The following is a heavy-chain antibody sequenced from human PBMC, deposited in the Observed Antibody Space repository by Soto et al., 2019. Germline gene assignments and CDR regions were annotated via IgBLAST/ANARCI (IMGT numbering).Heavy chain of an antibody. Sequence: PGGSLRLSCAASGFTFSSYGMHWVRQAPGKGLEWVAVISYDGSNKYYADSVKGRFTISRDNSKNTLYLQMNSLRAEDTAVYYCAKDAECSGGSCSHYYYYGMDAWGQGTTVTVSS. CDR1: GFTFSSYG. D-gene: IGHD2-15*01. CDR3: AKDAECSGGSCSHYYYYGMDA. J-gene: IGHJ6*02. CDR2: ISYDGSNK. V-gene: IGHV3-30*18.